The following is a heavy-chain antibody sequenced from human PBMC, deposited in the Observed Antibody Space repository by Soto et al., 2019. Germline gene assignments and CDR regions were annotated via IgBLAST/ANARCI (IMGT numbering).Heavy chain of an antibody. Sequence: VQLLESGGGLVQPGGSLRLSCAASEFTFSSYAMSWVRQAPGKGLEWVSAISGSGGSTYYAESVKGRFTISRDNSKNTLYLQMNSLRAEDTAVYYCAKGGLRSSLGMDVWGQGTTVTVSS. CDR3: AKGGLRSSLGMDV. CDR1: EFTFSSYA. J-gene: IGHJ6*02. D-gene: IGHD4-17*01. CDR2: ISGSGGST. V-gene: IGHV3-23*01.